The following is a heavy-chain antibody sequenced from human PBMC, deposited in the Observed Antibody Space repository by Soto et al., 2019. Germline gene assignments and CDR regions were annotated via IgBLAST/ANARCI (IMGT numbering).Heavy chain of an antibody. CDR3: GGRTSLASVQLFVGEISNHNWFEP. J-gene: IGHJ5*02. D-gene: IGHD3-10*01. Sequence: SETLSLTCTVSGGSISSGDYYWSWIRQPPGKGLEWIGNIYHSGSSYYNPSLKSRVTISMDKSKNQFSLKLTSVTAADTAIYFCGGRTSLASVQLFVGEISNHNWFEPWSQGTLVTVSS. CDR2: IYHSGSS. CDR1: GGSISSGDYY. V-gene: IGHV4-39*01.